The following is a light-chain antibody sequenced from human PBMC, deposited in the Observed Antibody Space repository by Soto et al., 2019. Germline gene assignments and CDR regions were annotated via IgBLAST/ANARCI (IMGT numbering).Light chain of an antibody. CDR1: SSDVGGYNY. CDR3: SSYAGSSNV. CDR2: EVN. J-gene: IGLJ1*01. Sequence: QSVLTQPPSASGSPGQSVAISCTGTSSDVGGYNYVSWYQQHPGKAPKLMIYEVNKRPSGVPDRFSGCKSGNTASLTGSGLQAEDEADYYCSSYAGSSNVFGTGTKLTVL. V-gene: IGLV2-8*01.